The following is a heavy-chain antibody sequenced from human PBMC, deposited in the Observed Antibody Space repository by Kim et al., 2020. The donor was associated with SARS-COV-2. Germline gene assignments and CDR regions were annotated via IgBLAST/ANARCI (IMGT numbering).Heavy chain of an antibody. V-gene: IGHV1-58*01. CDR2: IVVGSGNT. D-gene: IGHD2-15*01. J-gene: IGHJ6*02. CDR1: GFTFTSSA. CDR3: AADRGGRYYYYYGMDV. Sequence: SVKVSCKASGFTFTSSAVQWVRQARGQRLEWIGWIVVGSGNTNYAQKFQERVTITRDMSTSTAYMELSSLRSEDTAVYYCAADRGGRYYYYYGMDVWGQGTTVTVSS.